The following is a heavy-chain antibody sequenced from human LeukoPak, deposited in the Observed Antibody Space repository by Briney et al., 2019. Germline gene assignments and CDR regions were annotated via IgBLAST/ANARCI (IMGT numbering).Heavy chain of an antibody. J-gene: IGHJ4*02. CDR3: AREYSGYDHWRLYYFDY. V-gene: IGHV1-69*13. Sequence: SVKVSCKASGGTFSSYAISWVRQAPGQGLEWMGGVIPIFGTANYAQKFQGRVTITADESTSTAYMELSSLRSEDTAVYYCAREYSGYDHWRLYYFDYWGQGTLVTVSS. D-gene: IGHD5-12*01. CDR1: GGTFSSYA. CDR2: VIPIFGTA.